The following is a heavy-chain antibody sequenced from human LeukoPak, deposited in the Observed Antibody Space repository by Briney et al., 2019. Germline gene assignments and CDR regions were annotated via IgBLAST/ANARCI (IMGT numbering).Heavy chain of an antibody. CDR3: ARDGGFDY. CDR1: GYIFTDYF. J-gene: IGHJ4*02. CDR2: INSGSGGT. V-gene: IGHV1-2*02. D-gene: IGHD3-16*01. Sequence: GASVKVSCKASGYIFTDYFIHWVRQTPGEGLEWMGWINSGSGGTNYPQKFQGRVTMTRDTSISTTYMELSRLTSDDTAVYFCARDGGFDYWGQGTLVTVSS.